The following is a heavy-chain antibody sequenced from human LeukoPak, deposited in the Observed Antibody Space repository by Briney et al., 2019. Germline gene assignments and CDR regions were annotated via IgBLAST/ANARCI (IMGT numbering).Heavy chain of an antibody. CDR3: ARGGGYDPPLFDY. CDR1: GGSISSGGYS. J-gene: IGHJ4*02. D-gene: IGHD5-12*01. CDR2: IYHSGST. V-gene: IGHV4-30-2*01. Sequence: SETLSLTCAVSGGSISSGGYSWGWIRQPPGKGLEWIGYIYHSGSTYYNPSLKSRVTISVDRSKNQFSLKLSSVTAADTAVYYCARGGGYDPPLFDYWGQGTLVTVSS.